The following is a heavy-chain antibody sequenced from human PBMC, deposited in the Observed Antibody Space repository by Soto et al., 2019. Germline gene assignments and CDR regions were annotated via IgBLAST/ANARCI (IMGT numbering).Heavy chain of an antibody. V-gene: IGHV4-59*08. Sequence: SETLSLTCTVSGASISSYYWSWIRQPPGKGLEWIGYIYYGGSTNYNPSLKSRVTISIDTSKNQFSLNLNSVTAADTAVYYCARHETGDRIFNIWGQGTMVTVS. J-gene: IGHJ3*02. D-gene: IGHD7-27*01. CDR3: ARHETGDRIFNI. CDR2: IYYGGST. CDR1: GASISSYY.